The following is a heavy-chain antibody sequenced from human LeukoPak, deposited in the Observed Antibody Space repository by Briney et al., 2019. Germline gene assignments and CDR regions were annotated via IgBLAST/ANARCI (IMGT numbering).Heavy chain of an antibody. J-gene: IGHJ4*02. D-gene: IGHD5-12*01. V-gene: IGHV1-8*01. CDR2: MNPNSGNT. CDR3: TRGSSGRRDN. CDR1: GYTFTSCD. Sequence: ASVKVSCKASGYTFTSCDINWVRQATGQGLEWTGWMNPNSGNTGYGQSFQGRITMTRDICIGTAYMELSNLTSEDTAIYYCTRGSSGRRDNWGQGTLVTVSA.